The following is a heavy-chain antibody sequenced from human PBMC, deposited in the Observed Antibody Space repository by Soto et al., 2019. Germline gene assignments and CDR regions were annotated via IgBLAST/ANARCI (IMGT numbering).Heavy chain of an antibody. Sequence: GGSLRLSCAASGFTFSDHYMDWVRQAPGKGLEWVGRTRNKANSYTTEYAASVKGRFTISRDDSKNSLYLQMNSLKTEDTAVYYCARGSNWNYVDYWGQGTLVTVYS. J-gene: IGHJ4*02. V-gene: IGHV3-72*01. CDR2: TRNKANSYTT. CDR1: GFTFSDHY. D-gene: IGHD1-20*01. CDR3: ARGSNWNYVDY.